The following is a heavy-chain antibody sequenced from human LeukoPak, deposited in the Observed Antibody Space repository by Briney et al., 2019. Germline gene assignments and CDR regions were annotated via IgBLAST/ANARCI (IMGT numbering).Heavy chain of an antibody. V-gene: IGHV1-8*01. CDR3: ARAFQDVGYCSSTSCYTVIHWFDP. D-gene: IGHD2-2*02. J-gene: IGHJ5*02. CDR2: MNPNSGNT. Sequence: ASVKVSCKASGYTFTSYDINWVRQATGQGLEWMGWMNPNSGNTGYAQKFQGRVTMTRNTSISTAYMELSSLRSEDTAVCYCARAFQDVGYCSSTSCYTVIHWFDPWGQGTLVTVSS. CDR1: GYTFTSYD.